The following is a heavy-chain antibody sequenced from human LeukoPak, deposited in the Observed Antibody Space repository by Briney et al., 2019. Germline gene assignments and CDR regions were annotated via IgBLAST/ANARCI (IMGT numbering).Heavy chain of an antibody. Sequence: GASVKVSCKASGYTFTGYYMHWVRQAPGQGLEWMGWINPNSGGTNYAQKFQGRVTMTRDTSISTAYMELSRLRSDDTAVYYCARDYGDYENWFDPWGQGTLVTVSS. CDR2: INPNSGGT. V-gene: IGHV1-2*02. CDR1: GYTFTGYY. CDR3: ARDYGDYENWFDP. J-gene: IGHJ5*02. D-gene: IGHD4-17*01.